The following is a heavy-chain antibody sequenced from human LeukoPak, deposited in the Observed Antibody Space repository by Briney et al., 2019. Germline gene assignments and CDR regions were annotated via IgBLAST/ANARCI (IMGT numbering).Heavy chain of an antibody. V-gene: IGHV3-7*01. CDR3: ARAFDSSGYYPDY. Sequence: PGGSLRLSCAASGFTFSSYWMNWARQAPGKGLEWVASINHNGNVNYYVDSVKGRFTISRDNAKNTLYLQMNSLRAEDTAVYYCARAFDSSGYYPDYWGQGTLVTVSS. CDR1: GFTFSSYW. CDR2: INHNGNVN. J-gene: IGHJ4*02. D-gene: IGHD3-22*01.